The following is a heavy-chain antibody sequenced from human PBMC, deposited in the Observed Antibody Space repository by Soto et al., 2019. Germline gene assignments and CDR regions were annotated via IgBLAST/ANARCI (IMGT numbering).Heavy chain of an antibody. V-gene: IGHV3-23*01. Sequence: VQLLESGGGLVQPGGSLRLSCATFGFTFKTYAMTWVRQAPGKGLEWVAVISGSGGTIYYADSVKGRFTISRDNSKNTVFLQMNSLRDEDTAVYYCVKPPVITASYYYYDMDVWGQGTTVTVSS. J-gene: IGHJ6*02. CDR1: GFTFKTYA. CDR2: ISGSGGTI. D-gene: IGHD4-4*01. CDR3: VKPPVITASYYYYDMDV.